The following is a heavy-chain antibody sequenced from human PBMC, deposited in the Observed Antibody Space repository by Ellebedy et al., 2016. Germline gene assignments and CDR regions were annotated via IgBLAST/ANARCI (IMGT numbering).Heavy chain of an antibody. J-gene: IGHJ4*02. CDR1: GGSISSGGYS. CDR2: IYHSGST. V-gene: IGHV4-30-2*01. Sequence: SETLSLTCAVSGGSISSGGYSWSWIRQPLGKGLEWIGYIYHSGSTYYNPSLKSRVTISVDRSKNQFSLKLSSVTAADTAVYYCARGGPSIAARGAYYWGQGTLVTVSS. D-gene: IGHD6-6*01. CDR3: ARGGPSIAARGAYY.